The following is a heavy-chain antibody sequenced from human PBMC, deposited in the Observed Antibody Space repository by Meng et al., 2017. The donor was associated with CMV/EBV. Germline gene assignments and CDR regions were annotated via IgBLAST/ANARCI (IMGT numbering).Heavy chain of an antibody. Sequence: GESLKISCAASGFTFSSYSMNWVRQAPGKGLAWVSSISSSSSYIYYADSVKGRFTISRDNAKNSLYLQMNSLRAEDTAVYYCAREGYSGGLDYWGQGTLVTVSS. D-gene: IGHD6-13*01. CDR1: GFTFSSYS. CDR3: AREGYSGGLDY. CDR2: ISSSSSYI. V-gene: IGHV3-21*01. J-gene: IGHJ4*02.